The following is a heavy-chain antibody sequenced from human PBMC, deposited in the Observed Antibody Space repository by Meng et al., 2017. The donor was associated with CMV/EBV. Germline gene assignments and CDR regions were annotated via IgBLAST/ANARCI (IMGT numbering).Heavy chain of an antibody. D-gene: IGHD5-12*01. CDR3: ARSGGMVATRAFGY. J-gene: IGHJ4*02. CDR2: INPNSGGT. V-gene: IGHV1-2*02. Sequence: KASGYTFTGYYMHWVRQAPGQGLEWMGWINPNSGGTNYAQKFQGRVTMTRDTSISTAYMELSRLRSDDTAVYYCARSGGMVATRAFGYWGQGTLVTVSS. CDR1: GYTFTGYY.